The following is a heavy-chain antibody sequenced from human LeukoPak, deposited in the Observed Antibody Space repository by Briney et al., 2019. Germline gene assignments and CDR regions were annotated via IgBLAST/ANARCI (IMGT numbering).Heavy chain of an antibody. V-gene: IGHV4-59*08. D-gene: IGHD3-16*02. CDR1: GGSISSYY. J-gene: IGHJ4*02. Sequence: SETLSPTCTVSGGSISSYYWSWIRQPPGKGLEWIGYIYYSGSTNYNPSLKSRVTISVDTSKNQFSLKLSSVTAADTAVYYCARHPYDYIWGSYRPKGFDYWGQGTLVTVSS. CDR2: IYYSGST. CDR3: ARHPYDYIWGSYRPKGFDY.